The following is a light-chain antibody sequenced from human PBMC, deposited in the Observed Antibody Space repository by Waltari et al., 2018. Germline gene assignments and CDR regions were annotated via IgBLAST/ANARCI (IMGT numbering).Light chain of an antibody. CDR1: SSDVGGYNY. CDR3: CSYTTSSTWV. V-gene: IGLV2-14*01. Sequence: QSAPTQPPSVSGSPGQSVTISCTGTSSDVGGYNYVSWYQQHPGKAPKLMIYGVSKRPSGVSDRFSGSKSGNTASLTISGLQAEDEADYYCCSYTTSSTWVFGGGTRLTVL. J-gene: IGLJ2*01. CDR2: GVS.